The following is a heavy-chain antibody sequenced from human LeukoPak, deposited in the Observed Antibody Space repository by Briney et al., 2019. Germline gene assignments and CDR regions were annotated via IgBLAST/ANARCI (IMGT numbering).Heavy chain of an antibody. CDR1: GFTFSSYA. J-gene: IGHJ4*02. D-gene: IGHD6-13*01. CDR2: ISYDGSNK. Sequence: EGSLRLSCAASGFTFSSYATYWVRQAPGKGLEWVAGISYDGSNKHYADSVKGRFTISRDNSKNTLYLQLNSLRAEDTAVYYCAKIAAAGTTYFDYWGQGTLVTVSS. CDR3: AKIAAAGTTYFDY. V-gene: IGHV3-30-3*01.